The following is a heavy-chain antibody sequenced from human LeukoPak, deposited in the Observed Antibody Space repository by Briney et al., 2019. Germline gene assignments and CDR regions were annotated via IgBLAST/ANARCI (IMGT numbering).Heavy chain of an antibody. Sequence: SETLSLTCTVSGGSISSYYWSWIRQPPGKGLEWIGYIYYSGSTNYNPSLKSRVTISVDTSKNQFSLRLSSVTAADTAVYYCARDITMVRGLIYNGMDVWGQGTTVTVSS. V-gene: IGHV4-59*01. J-gene: IGHJ6*02. D-gene: IGHD3-10*01. CDR2: IYYSGST. CDR3: ARDITMVRGLIYNGMDV. CDR1: GGSISSYY.